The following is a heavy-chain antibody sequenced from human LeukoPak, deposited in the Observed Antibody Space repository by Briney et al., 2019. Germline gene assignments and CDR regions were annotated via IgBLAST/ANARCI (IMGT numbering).Heavy chain of an antibody. J-gene: IGHJ5*02. V-gene: IGHV1-46*01. Sequence: GASVTVSCTASGYTFTSYYMHWVRQAPGQGLEWMGIINPSGGSTSYAQKFQGRVTMTRDMSTSTVYMELSSLRSEDTAVYYCARERTTTWFDPWGQGTLVTVSS. CDR1: GYTFTSYY. D-gene: IGHD4-11*01. CDR3: ARERTTTWFDP. CDR2: INPSGGST.